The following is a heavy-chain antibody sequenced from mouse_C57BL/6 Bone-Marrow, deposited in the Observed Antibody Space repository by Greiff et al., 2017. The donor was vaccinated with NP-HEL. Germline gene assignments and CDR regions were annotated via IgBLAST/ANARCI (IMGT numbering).Heavy chain of an antibody. Sequence: QVQLKQPGTELVKPGASVKLSCKASGYTFTSYWMHWVKQRPGQGLEWIGNINPSNGGTNYNEKFKSKATLTVDKSSSTAYMQLSSLTSEDSAVYYCARSGYGYDRWYFDVWGTGTTVTVSS. V-gene: IGHV1-53*01. CDR2: INPSNGGT. CDR3: ARSGYGYDRWYFDV. CDR1: GYTFTSYW. D-gene: IGHD2-2*01. J-gene: IGHJ1*03.